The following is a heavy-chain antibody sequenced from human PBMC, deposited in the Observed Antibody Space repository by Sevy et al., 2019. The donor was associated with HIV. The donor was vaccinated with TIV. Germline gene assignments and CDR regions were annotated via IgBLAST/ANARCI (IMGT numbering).Heavy chain of an antibody. D-gene: IGHD5-18*01. CDR2: IYYSGST. Sequence: SETLSLTCTVSGGSISSYYWSWIRQPPGKGLEWIGHIYYSGSTNYNPSLKSRVTISVDTSKNQFSLKLSSVTAADTAVYYCARGIRGYSYGAFDYWGQGTLVTVSS. V-gene: IGHV4-59*01. CDR3: ARGIRGYSYGAFDY. J-gene: IGHJ4*02. CDR1: GGSISSYY.